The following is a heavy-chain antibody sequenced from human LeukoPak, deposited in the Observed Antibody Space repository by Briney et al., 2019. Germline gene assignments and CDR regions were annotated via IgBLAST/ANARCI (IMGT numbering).Heavy chain of an antibody. CDR2: IYYSGST. CDR1: GGSISSSSYY. V-gene: IGHV4-39*07. D-gene: IGHD3-3*01. J-gene: IGHJ4*02. Sequence: SETLSLTCTVSGGSISSSSYYWGWIRQPPGKGLEWIGSIYYSGSTYYNPSLKSQVTISVDTSKNQFSLKLSSVTAADTAVYYCARDPDFWSGYYNFDYWGQGTLVTVSS. CDR3: ARDPDFWSGYYNFDY.